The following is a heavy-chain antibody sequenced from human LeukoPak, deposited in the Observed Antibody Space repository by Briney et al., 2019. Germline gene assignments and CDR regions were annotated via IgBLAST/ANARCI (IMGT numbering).Heavy chain of an antibody. D-gene: IGHD3-16*01. J-gene: IGHJ3*02. Sequence: GGSLRLSCAVSGFTFSAYSMNWVRQAPGKGLEWVSYISSSGTNIHYADSVKGRFTFSRDNSKNTLYLQMNSLRAEDTAVYYCAKVWGMEAFDIWGQGTMVTVSS. CDR1: GFTFSAYS. V-gene: IGHV3-48*01. CDR2: ISSSGTNI. CDR3: AKVWGMEAFDI.